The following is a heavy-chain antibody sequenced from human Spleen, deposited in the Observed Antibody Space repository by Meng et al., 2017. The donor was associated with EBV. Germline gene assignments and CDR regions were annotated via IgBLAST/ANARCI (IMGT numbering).Heavy chain of an antibody. D-gene: IGHD2-21*01. CDR3: ARDRVIYEV. CDR1: GFTFSDYY. Sequence: QSQVLELGGGLVKPGRALGLSCAASGVTFSDYGFTFSDYYMSWIRQAPGKGLEWISYISPSGSTIKYADSVKGRFTISRDNAKNSLYLQMNSLSAEDTAVYYCARDRVIYEVWGQGTLVTVSS. V-gene: IGHV3-11*01. CDR2: ISPSGSTI. J-gene: IGHJ4*02.